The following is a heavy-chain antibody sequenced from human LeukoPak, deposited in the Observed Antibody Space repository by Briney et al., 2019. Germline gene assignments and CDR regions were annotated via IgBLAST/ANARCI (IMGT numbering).Heavy chain of an antibody. J-gene: IGHJ4*02. D-gene: IGHD3-22*01. CDR1: GFTFSSYS. Sequence: GGSLRLSCAASGFTFSSYSMNWVRQAPGKGLEWVSSISSSSSYIYYADSVKGRFTISRDNAKNSLYLQMNSLRAEDTAVYYCARDHDSSGYYYGHIDYWGQGTLVTVSS. V-gene: IGHV3-21*04. CDR3: ARDHDSSGYYYGHIDY. CDR2: ISSSSSYI.